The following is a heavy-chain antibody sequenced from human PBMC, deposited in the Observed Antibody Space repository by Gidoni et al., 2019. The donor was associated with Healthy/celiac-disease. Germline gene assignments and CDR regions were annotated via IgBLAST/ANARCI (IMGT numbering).Heavy chain of an antibody. V-gene: IGHV4-39*01. Sequence: QLQLQESGPGLVKPSETLSLTCTVSGGSISSSSYYWGWIRQPPGKGLEWIGSIYYSGSTYYNPSLKSRVTISVDTSKNQFSLKLSSVTAADTAVYYCARMTTVTTEWFDPWGQGTLVTVSS. D-gene: IGHD4-4*01. J-gene: IGHJ5*02. CDR3: ARMTTVTTEWFDP. CDR2: IYYSGST. CDR1: GGSISSSSYY.